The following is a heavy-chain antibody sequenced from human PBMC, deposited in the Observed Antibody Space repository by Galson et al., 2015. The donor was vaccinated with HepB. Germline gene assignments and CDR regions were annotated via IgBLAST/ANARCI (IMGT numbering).Heavy chain of an antibody. D-gene: IGHD3-22*01. CDR1: AFTFSDYY. CDR3: AREREPGYSTGWFDP. Sequence: SLRLSCAASAFTFSDYYMNWIRQAPGKGLEWVSYISDTGGRIYYADSVKGRFTISRDNAKNSLYLQMNSLRAEDTAVYYCAREREPGYSTGWFDPWGPGTLVTVSS. J-gene: IGHJ5*02. CDR2: ISDTGGRI. V-gene: IGHV3-11*01.